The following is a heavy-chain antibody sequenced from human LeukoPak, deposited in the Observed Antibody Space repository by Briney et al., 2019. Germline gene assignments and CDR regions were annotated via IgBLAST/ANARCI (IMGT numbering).Heavy chain of an antibody. V-gene: IGHV4-61*02. D-gene: IGHD3-3*01. CDR1: GGSISSGSYY. CDR3: ARESSYDFWSGYYNFDY. Sequence: SETLSLTCTVSGGSISSGSYYWRWSRQPAGTGLEWIGRIYTSGSTNYNPSLKSRVTISVDTSKNQFSLKLSSVTAADTAVYYCARESSYDFWSGYYNFDYWGQGTLVTVSS. J-gene: IGHJ4*02. CDR2: IYTSGST.